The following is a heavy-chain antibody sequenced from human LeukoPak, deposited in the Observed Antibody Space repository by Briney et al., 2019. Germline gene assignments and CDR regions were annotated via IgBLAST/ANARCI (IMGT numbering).Heavy chain of an antibody. CDR1: GYTFTSYG. J-gene: IGHJ5*02. CDR2: MNPNSGNT. V-gene: IGHV1-8*01. CDR3: ARSTIAARRWFDP. D-gene: IGHD6-6*01. Sequence: ASVKVSCKASGYTFTSYGINWVRQATGQRLEWMGWMNPNSGNTGYAQKFQGRVTMTRNTSISTAYMELSSLRSEDTAVYYCARSTIAARRWFDPWGQGTLVTVAS.